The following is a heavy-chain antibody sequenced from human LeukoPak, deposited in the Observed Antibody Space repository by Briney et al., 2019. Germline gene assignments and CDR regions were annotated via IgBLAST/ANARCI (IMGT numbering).Heavy chain of an antibody. CDR3: AKGDSITIFGVVIEQPFDY. D-gene: IGHD3-3*01. Sequence: GGSLRLSCAASGFTFSSYAMSWVRQAPGKGLEWVSAISGSGGSTYYADSVKGRFTISRDNSKNTLYLQMNSLRAEDTAVYHCAKGDSITIFGVVIEQPFDYWGQGTLVTVSS. CDR2: ISGSGGST. J-gene: IGHJ4*02. V-gene: IGHV3-23*01. CDR1: GFTFSSYA.